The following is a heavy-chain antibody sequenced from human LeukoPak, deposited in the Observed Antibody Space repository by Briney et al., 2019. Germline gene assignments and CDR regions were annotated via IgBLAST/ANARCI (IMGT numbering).Heavy chain of an antibody. D-gene: IGHD2-15*01. J-gene: IGHJ3*02. V-gene: IGHV4-34*01. CDR3: ARSAVVVVAATTGVFDI. CDR1: GGSFSGYY. CDR2: INHSGST. Sequence: NTSETLSLTCAVYGGSFSGYYWSWIRQPPGKGLEWIGEINHSGSTNYNPSLKSRVTISVDTSKNQFSLKLSSVTVADTAVYYCARSAVVVVAATTGVFDIWGQGTMVTVSS.